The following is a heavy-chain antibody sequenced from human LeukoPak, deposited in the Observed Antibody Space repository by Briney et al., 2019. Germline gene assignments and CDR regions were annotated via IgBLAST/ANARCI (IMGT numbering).Heavy chain of an antibody. CDR2: NYYSGST. J-gene: IGHJ5*02. CDR3: ARGDSFFWSGYYGFDWFDP. CDR1: GGSISSGGYY. V-gene: IGHV4-31*03. Sequence: PSETLSLTCTVSGGSISSGGYYWSWIRQHPGKGLEWIGYNYYSGSTYYNPSLKSRVTISVDTSKNQFSLKLSSVTAADTAVYYCARGDSFFWSGYYGFDWFDPWGQGTLVTVSS. D-gene: IGHD3-3*01.